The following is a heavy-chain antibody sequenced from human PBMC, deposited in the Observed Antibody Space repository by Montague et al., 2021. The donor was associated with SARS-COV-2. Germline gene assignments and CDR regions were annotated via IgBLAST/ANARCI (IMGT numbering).Heavy chain of an antibody. D-gene: IGHD3-3*01. V-gene: IGHV3-48*03. CDR3: TTEPTLGEWPARYFDL. CDR2: ISSSGSTI. CDR1: GFTFSSYE. J-gene: IGHJ2*01. Sequence: SLRLSCAASGFTFSSYEMNWVRQAPGKGPEWVSYISSSGSTIYYADSVEGRFTISRDNAKESLYLQMNSLRVEDTAVYYCTTEPTLGEWPARYFDLWGRGTLVTVSS.